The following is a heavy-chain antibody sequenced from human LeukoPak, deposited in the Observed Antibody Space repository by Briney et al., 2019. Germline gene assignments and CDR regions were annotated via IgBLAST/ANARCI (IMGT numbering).Heavy chain of an antibody. V-gene: IGHV3-15*01. D-gene: IGHD1-26*01. CDR1: GFTVSSNY. Sequence: GGSLRLSCAASGFTVSSNYMSWVRQAPGKGLEWVGRIKSKTDGGTTDYAAPVKGRFTISRDDSKSTLYLQMNSLKTEDTAVYYCTREGGWELDDYYYYYMDVWGKGTTVTISS. CDR3: TREGGWELDDYYYYYMDV. CDR2: IKSKTDGGTT. J-gene: IGHJ6*03.